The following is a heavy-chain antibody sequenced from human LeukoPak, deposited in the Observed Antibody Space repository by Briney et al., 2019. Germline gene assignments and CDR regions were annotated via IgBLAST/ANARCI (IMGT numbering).Heavy chain of an antibody. CDR2: ISSSSSYI. J-gene: IGHJ4*02. V-gene: IGHV3-21*04. Sequence: GGSLRLSCVTSGFSFSSYSMTWVRQAPGKGLEWVASISSSSSYIYYADSVKGRFTISRDNAKNSLYLQTNSLRAEDTAVYYCARVDLGYYFDYWGQGTLVTVSS. CDR1: GFSFSSYS. D-gene: IGHD3-16*01. CDR3: ARVDLGYYFDY.